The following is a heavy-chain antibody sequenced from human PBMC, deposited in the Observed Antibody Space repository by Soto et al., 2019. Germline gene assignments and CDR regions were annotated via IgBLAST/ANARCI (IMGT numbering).Heavy chain of an antibody. V-gene: IGHV3-23*01. CDR3: AKHSSSWYYYYGMDV. J-gene: IGHJ6*02. Sequence: EVQLLESGGGLVKPGGSLRLSCAASGFTFSSYAMSWVRQAPGKGLERVSAISGSGGSTYYADSVKGRFTISRDNSKNTLYLQMNSLRDEDMSVYYCAKHSSSWYYYYGMDVWGQGTTVTVSS. D-gene: IGHD6-13*01. CDR2: ISGSGGST. CDR1: GFTFSSYA.